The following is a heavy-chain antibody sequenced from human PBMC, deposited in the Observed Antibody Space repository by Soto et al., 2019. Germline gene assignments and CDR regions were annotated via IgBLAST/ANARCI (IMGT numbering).Heavy chain of an antibody. D-gene: IGHD6-13*01. J-gene: IGHJ4*02. Sequence: VASVKVSCNASGGTFSSYAISWVRQSPGQGLEWMGGIIPIFGTANYAQKFQGRVTITADESTSTAYMELSSLRSEDTAVYYCASPGGAAGNPDPFYYFDYWGQGTLVTVSS. CDR2: IIPIFGTA. CDR3: ASPGGAAGNPDPFYYFDY. V-gene: IGHV1-69*13. CDR1: GGTFSSYA.